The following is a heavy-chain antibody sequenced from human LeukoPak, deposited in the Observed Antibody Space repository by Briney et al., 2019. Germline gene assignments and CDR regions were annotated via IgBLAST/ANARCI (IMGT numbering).Heavy chain of an antibody. CDR3: ARDRRYGLRYFDAAQDV. CDR2: IKQDGSEK. CDR1: GFSFSSYW. V-gene: IGHV3-7*01. D-gene: IGHD3-9*01. J-gene: IGHJ6*02. Sequence: GGSLRLSCAASGFSFSSYWMSWVRQAPGKGLEWVANIKQDGSEKYYVDSVKGRFTISRDNAKNSLYLQMNSLRAEDTAVYYCARDRRYGLRYFDAAQDVWGQGTTVTVSS.